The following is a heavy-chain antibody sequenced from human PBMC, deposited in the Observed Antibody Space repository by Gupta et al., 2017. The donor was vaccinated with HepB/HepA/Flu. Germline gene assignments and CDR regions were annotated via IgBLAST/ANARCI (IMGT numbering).Heavy chain of an antibody. CDR2: NSTSGMTR. V-gene: IGHV3-48*03. CDR1: GFTFTSYE. J-gene: IGHJ4*02. CDR3: ERDDKKEIDY. Sequence: EVQLVVSGEGLLQPGGSLRLSFAASGFTFTSYEMKWVGEAPGKGLECVSYNSTSGMTRDFADTRNGRFNTSLVNDNDSLYVHTTTXRXEDAACXYGERDDKKEIDYWGQGALVTVSS.